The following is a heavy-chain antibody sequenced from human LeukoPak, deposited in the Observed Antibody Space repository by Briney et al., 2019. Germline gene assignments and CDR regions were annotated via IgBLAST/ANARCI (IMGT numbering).Heavy chain of an antibody. J-gene: IGHJ4*02. V-gene: IGHV3-23*01. CDR2: ISNGGAGT. D-gene: IGHD2-8*01. Sequence: GGSLRLSCAASGFNFRSHAMSWVRQAPGKGLEWVSVISNGGAGTYYADSVKGRFTISRDNSKSTLYLQMSSLRAEDTAVYYCAKDHRTNVYDPFDYWGQGTLVTVSS. CDR1: GFNFRSHA. CDR3: AKDHRTNVYDPFDY.